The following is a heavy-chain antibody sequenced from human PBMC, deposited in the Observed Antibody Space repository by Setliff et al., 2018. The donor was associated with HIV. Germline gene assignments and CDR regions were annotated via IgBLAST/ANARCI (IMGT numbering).Heavy chain of an antibody. V-gene: IGHV4-39*07. CDR1: GGSISSSSYY. CDR3: ARDRGFP. J-gene: IGHJ5*02. Sequence: TSETLSLTCTVSGGSISSSSYYWGWIRQPPGKGLEWIGSIYYSGSTYYNSSLKSRVTISVDTSKNQFSLKLSSVTAADTAVYYCARDRGFPWGQGTLVTVSS. CDR2: IYYSGST. D-gene: IGHD3-10*01.